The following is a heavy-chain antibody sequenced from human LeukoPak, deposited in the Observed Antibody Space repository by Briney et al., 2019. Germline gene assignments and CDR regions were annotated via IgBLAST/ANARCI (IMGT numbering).Heavy chain of an antibody. CDR3: ATADCSSTSCYAFDI. Sequence: ASVKVSCKTSGYSFTNYGITWVRQAPGKGLEWMGGFDPEDGETIYAQKFQGRVTMTEDTSTDTAYMELSSLRSEDTAVYYCATADCSSTSCYAFDIWGQGTMVTVSS. D-gene: IGHD2-2*01. CDR1: GYSFTNYG. CDR2: FDPEDGET. J-gene: IGHJ3*02. V-gene: IGHV1-24*01.